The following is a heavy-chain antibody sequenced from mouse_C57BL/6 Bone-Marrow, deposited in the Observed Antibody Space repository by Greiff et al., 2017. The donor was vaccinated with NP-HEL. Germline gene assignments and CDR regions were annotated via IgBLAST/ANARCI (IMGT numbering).Heavy chain of an antibody. Sequence: VKLMESGPGLVQPSQSLSITCTVSGFSLTSYGVHWVRQSPGKGLEWLGVIWSGGSTDYNAAFISRLSISKDNSKSQVFFKMNSLQADDTAIYHCARRWYPYYYAMDYWGQGTSVTVSS. D-gene: IGHD2-1*01. J-gene: IGHJ4*01. CDR3: ARRWYPYYYAMDY. CDR2: IWSGGST. V-gene: IGHV2-2*01. CDR1: GFSLTSYG.